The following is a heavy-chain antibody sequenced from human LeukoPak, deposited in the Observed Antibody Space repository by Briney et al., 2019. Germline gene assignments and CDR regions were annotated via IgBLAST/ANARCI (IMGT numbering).Heavy chain of an antibody. Sequence: SETLSLTCAVYGGSFSGYYWSWIRQPPGKGPEWIGEINHSGSTNYNPSLKSRVTISVDTSKNQFSLKLSSVTAADTAVYYCARGVAVAGTWFDPWGQGTLVTVSS. CDR1: GGSFSGYY. J-gene: IGHJ5*02. D-gene: IGHD6-19*01. CDR3: ARGVAVAGTWFDP. V-gene: IGHV4-34*01. CDR2: INHSGST.